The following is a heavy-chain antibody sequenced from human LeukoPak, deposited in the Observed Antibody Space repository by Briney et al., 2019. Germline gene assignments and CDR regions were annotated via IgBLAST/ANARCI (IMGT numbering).Heavy chain of an antibody. CDR3: ARVRMVRGVAYYYYGMDV. D-gene: IGHD3-10*01. J-gene: IGHJ6*02. CDR1: GGSISSGGYY. Sequence: PSETLSLTCTVSGGSISSGGYYWSWIRQHPGKGLEWIGYIYYSGSTYYNPSLKSRVTISVDTSKNQFSLKLSSVTAADMAVYYCARVRMVRGVAYYYYGMDVWGQGTTVTVSS. CDR2: IYYSGST. V-gene: IGHV4-31*03.